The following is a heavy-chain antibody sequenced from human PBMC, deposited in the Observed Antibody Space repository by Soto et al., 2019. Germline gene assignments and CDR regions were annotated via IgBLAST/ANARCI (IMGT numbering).Heavy chain of an antibody. Sequence: QVQLQESGPGLVKPSQTLSLTCTVSGGSISSGDYYWSWIRQPPGRGLEWIGYIYYSGSTYYNPSLKSRVTISVDTSKNQFSLQLSSVTAADTAVYYCAREIGSSSFYFDYWGQGTLVTVSS. V-gene: IGHV4-30-4*01. CDR1: GGSISSGDYY. CDR2: IYYSGST. J-gene: IGHJ4*02. CDR3: AREIGSSSFYFDY. D-gene: IGHD6-13*01.